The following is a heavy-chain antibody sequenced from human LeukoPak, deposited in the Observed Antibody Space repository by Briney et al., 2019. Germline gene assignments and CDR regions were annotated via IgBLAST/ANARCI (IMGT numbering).Heavy chain of an antibody. D-gene: IGHD3-22*01. CDR1: GFSFSNYW. J-gene: IGHJ4*02. CDR3: AKDHVVGYYDNSGNYGLDF. Sequence: GGSLRLSCEASGFSFSNYWMSWVRQAPGKGLEWVANIKQDGSEIYYVDSVRGRFTISRDNAKNSLYLQMNSLRAEDTAVYYCAKDHVVGYYDNSGNYGLDFWGQGTLVTVSS. CDR2: IKQDGSEI. V-gene: IGHV3-7*03.